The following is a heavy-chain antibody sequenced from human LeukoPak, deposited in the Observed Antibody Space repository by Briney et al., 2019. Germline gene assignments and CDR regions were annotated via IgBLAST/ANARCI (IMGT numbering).Heavy chain of an antibody. V-gene: IGHV3-21*01. Sequence: AGSLRLSCAASGFTFSSYSMNWVRQAPGKGLEWVSSISISSSYIYYADSMRGRFTIARDNAKKSLYMQMNRLRDEETAVYYCARQGADYAIYFNGAFAMWGEGRMVTPSS. J-gene: IGHJ3*02. CDR3: ARQGADYAIYFNGAFAM. CDR2: ISISSSYI. D-gene: IGHD4-17*01. CDR1: GFTFSSYS.